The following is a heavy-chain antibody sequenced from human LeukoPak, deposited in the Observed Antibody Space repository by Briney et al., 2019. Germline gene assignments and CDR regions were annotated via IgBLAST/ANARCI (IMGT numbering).Heavy chain of an antibody. CDR2: IGTAGDT. J-gene: IGHJ5*02. Sequence: PGGSLRLSCAASGFTFSSYDIHWVRQATGKGLEWVSAIGTAGDTYYPGSVKGRFTISRDNAKNSLYLQMNSLRAEDTAVYYCARDGGTDTWFGGPRNWFDPWGQGTLVTVSS. CDR3: ARDGGTDTWFGGPRNWFDP. CDR1: GFTFSSYD. D-gene: IGHD3-10*01. V-gene: IGHV3-13*01.